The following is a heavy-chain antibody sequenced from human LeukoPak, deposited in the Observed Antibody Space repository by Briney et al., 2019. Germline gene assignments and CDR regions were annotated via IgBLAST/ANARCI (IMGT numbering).Heavy chain of an antibody. CDR2: IKPDGIDK. D-gene: IGHD5-24*01. CDR1: GFTFRNHW. V-gene: IGHV3-7*01. Sequence: GGSLRLSCVGSGFTFRNHWVNWVRQSPRKGLEWVANIKPDGIDKYYVDSARGRFTVSRDNAKNSAFLQMNSLRAEDTAIYYCATISVQTFDIWGQGTLVSVSS. J-gene: IGHJ3*02. CDR3: ATISVQTFDI.